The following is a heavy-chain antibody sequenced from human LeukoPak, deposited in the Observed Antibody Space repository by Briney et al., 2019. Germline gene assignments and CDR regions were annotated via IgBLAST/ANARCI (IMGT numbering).Heavy chain of an antibody. V-gene: IGHV1-69*05. CDR3: ARSRPYSSSWFDY. Sequence: ASVKVSCKASGGTFSSYAISWVRQAPGQGLGWMGGIIPIFGTANYAQKFQGRVTITTDESTSTAYMELSSLRSEDTAVYYCARSRPYSSSWFDYWGQGTLVTVSS. CDR1: GGTFSSYA. CDR2: IIPIFGTA. D-gene: IGHD6-6*01. J-gene: IGHJ4*02.